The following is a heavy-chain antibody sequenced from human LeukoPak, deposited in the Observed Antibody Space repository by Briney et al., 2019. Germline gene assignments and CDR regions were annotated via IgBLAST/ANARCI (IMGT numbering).Heavy chain of an antibody. CDR3: ARGCSSTSCYYYYYMDV. CDR2: IIPIFGTA. J-gene: IGHJ6*03. D-gene: IGHD2-2*01. V-gene: IGHV1-69*13. CDR1: GGTFSSYA. Sequence: GASMKVSCKASGGTFSSYAISWVRQAPGQGLEWMGGIIPIFGTANYAQKFQGRVTITADESTSTAYMELSSLRSEDTAVYYCARGCSSTSCYYYYYMDVWGKGTTVTVSS.